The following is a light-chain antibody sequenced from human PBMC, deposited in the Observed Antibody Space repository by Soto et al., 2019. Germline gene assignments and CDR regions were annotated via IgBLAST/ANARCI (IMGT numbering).Light chain of an antibody. CDR3: QQYNSYRA. CDR2: KAS. J-gene: IGKJ1*01. Sequence: DIQMTQSPSTLSASVGDTVTITCRASQSIDTWLAWHQHKPGRAPKLLISKASTLESGVPSMFSGSVSGTDFTLTISGLQPDDFAIYYCQQYNSYRAFGQGTKVEI. CDR1: QSIDTW. V-gene: IGKV1-5*03.